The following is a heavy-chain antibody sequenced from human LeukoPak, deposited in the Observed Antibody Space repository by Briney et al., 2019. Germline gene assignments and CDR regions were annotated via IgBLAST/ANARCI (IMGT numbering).Heavy chain of an antibody. V-gene: IGHV4-4*07. CDR2: IYTSGST. CDR3: ATTPREYSSTWCYFDY. D-gene: IGHD6-13*01. Sequence: KASETLSLTCTVSGGSISNYYWSWIRQPAGKGLEWIGRIYTSGSTYYNPSLKSRVTMSVDTSKKQFSLNLSSVTAADTAVYYCATTPREYSSTWCYFDYWGQGILVTVSS. CDR1: GGSISNYY. J-gene: IGHJ4*02.